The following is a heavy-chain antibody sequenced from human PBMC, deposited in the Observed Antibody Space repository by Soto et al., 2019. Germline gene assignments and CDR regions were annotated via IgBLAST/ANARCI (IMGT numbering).Heavy chain of an antibody. CDR3: ARLSLRYGDPNWFDP. Sequence: QVQLVQSGAEVKKPGASVKVSCKASGYTFTSYGISWVRQAPGQGLEWMGWISAYNGNTNYAQKLQGRVTMTTDTTTSTAYMELRSLRSDDTAVYYCARLSLRYGDPNWFDPWGQGTLVTVSS. D-gene: IGHD4-17*01. V-gene: IGHV1-18*01. CDR2: ISAYNGNT. CDR1: GYTFTSYG. J-gene: IGHJ5*02.